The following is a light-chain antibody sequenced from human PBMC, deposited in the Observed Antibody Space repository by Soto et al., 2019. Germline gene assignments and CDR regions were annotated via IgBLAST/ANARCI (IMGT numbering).Light chain of an antibody. CDR3: CSYAGSYTGV. CDR2: DVS. V-gene: IGLV2-11*01. J-gene: IGLJ3*02. CDR1: SGDVGGYNY. Sequence: QPVLTQPRSVSGSPGQSVTISCTGTSGDVGGYNYVSWYQQHPGKAPKLMICDVSKRPSGVPDRFSGSKSGNTASLTISGLQAEDEADYYCCSYAGSYTGVFGGGTKLTVL.